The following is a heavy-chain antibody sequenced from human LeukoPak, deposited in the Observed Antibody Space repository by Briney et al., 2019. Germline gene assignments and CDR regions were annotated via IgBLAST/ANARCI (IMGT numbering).Heavy chain of an antibody. V-gene: IGHV4-4*07. D-gene: IGHD1-26*01. J-gene: IGHJ4*02. CDR2: IYSSGST. CDR3: TRGIVGATAPDY. Sequence: SETLSLTCTVSGGSISSYKWSWIRQPAGKGLEWIGRIYSSGSTNYNPSLKSRVAMSVDTSKNQFSLQLSSVTAADTAVYYCTRGIVGATAPDYWGQGTLVIVSP. CDR1: GGSISSYK.